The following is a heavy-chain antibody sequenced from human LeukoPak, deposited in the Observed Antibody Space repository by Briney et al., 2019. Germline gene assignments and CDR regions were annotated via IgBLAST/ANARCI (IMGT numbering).Heavy chain of an antibody. CDR2: INHSGST. CDR3: AREQRPPVYYYYYGMDV. Sequence: PSETLSLTCAVYGGSFSGYYWSWIRQPPGKGLEWIGEINHSGSTNYNPSLKSRVTISVDTSKNQFSLKLSSVTAADTAVYYCAREQRPPVYYYYYGMDVWGQGTTVTVSS. J-gene: IGHJ6*02. CDR1: GGSFSGYY. V-gene: IGHV4-34*01. D-gene: IGHD6-6*01.